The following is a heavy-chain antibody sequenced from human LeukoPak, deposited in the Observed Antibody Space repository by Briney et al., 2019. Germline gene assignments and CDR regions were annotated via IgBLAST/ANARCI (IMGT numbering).Heavy chain of an antibody. CDR3: VKDRVSISSSGYFDY. J-gene: IGHJ4*02. D-gene: IGHD6-13*01. Sequence: GGSLRLSCSASGFTFSSYAMHWVRQAPGKGLEYVSAISSNGGSTYSADSVKGRFTISRDNSKNTLYLQMSSLRAEDTAVYYCVKDRVSISSSGYFDYWGQGTLVTVSS. CDR1: GFTFSSYA. CDR2: ISSNGGST. V-gene: IGHV3-64D*06.